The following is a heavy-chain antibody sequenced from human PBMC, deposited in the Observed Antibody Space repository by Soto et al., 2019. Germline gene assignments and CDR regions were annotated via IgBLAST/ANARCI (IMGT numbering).Heavy chain of an antibody. Sequence: EVQLVESGGGLVKPGGSLRLSCAASGFTFSSYSMNWVRQAPGKGLEWVSSISSSSSYIYYADSVKGRFTISRDNAKNSLYLQMNSLRAEDTPVYYCARDSVSSGYSRDFDYWGQGTLVTVSS. D-gene: IGHD3-22*01. V-gene: IGHV3-21*01. CDR2: ISSSSSYI. CDR1: GFTFSSYS. J-gene: IGHJ4*02. CDR3: ARDSVSSGYSRDFDY.